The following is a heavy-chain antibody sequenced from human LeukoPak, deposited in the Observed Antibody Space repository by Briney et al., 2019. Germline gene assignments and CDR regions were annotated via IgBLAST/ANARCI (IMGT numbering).Heavy chain of an antibody. CDR2: ISWNSGSI. J-gene: IGHJ4*02. D-gene: IGHD3-3*01. CDR1: GFTFDDYA. Sequence: GRSLRLSCAASGFTFDDYAMHWVRQAPGKGLEWVSGISWNSGSIGYADSVKGRFTISRDNAKNSLYLQMNSLGAEDTALYYCAKGKDGLRFLEWLLEPFDYWGQGTLVTVSS. CDR3: AKGKDGLRFLEWLLEPFDY. V-gene: IGHV3-9*01.